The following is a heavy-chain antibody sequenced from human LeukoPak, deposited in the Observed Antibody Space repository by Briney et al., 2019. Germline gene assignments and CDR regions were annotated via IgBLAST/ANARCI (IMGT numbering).Heavy chain of an antibody. CDR2: TYTSGDT. Sequence: SETLSLTCTVSRASISDNYWSWSRQPAGKALEWIGRTYTSGDTNYNPSLQSRVAVSLDTSKNQFSLNVTSVKVADTAIYFCTRGTLHLDTWGQGTLVIVSS. CDR3: TRGTLHLDT. CDR1: RASISDNY. V-gene: IGHV4-4*07. J-gene: IGHJ5*02. D-gene: IGHD2-21*02.